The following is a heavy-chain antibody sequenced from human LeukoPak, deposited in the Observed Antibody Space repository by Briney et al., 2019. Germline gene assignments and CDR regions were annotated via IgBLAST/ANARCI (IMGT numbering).Heavy chain of an antibody. J-gene: IGHJ4*02. Sequence: GGSLRLSCAASGFAVSGNYMSWVRQAPGKGLEWVANIKQDGSEKYYVDSVKGRFTISRDNAKNSLYLQMNSLRAEDTAVYYCARWGGSGIGFYFDYWGQGTLVTVSS. CDR2: IKQDGSEK. D-gene: IGHD3-10*01. CDR3: ARWGGSGIGFYFDY. V-gene: IGHV3-7*01. CDR1: GFAVSGNY.